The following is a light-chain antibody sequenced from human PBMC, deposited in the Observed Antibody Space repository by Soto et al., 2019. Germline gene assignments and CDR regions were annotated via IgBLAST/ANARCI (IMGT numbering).Light chain of an antibody. CDR1: SSDVGGYNY. J-gene: IGLJ2*01. V-gene: IGLV2-14*01. CDR2: EVS. CDR3: GTYTGSSTLL. Sequence: QSVLTQPASVSGSPGQSITISCTGTSSDVGGYNYVSWYQQYPGKAPKLMIYEVSNRPSGVSNRFSGSKSGNTASLTISGLQAEDEAHYYCGTYTGSSTLLFGGGTKLTVL.